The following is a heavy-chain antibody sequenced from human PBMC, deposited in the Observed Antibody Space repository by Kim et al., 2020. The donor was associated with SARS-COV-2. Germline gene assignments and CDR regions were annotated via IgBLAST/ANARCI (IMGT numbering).Heavy chain of an antibody. J-gene: IGHJ4*02. CDR3: ARQVVVVPAASN. V-gene: IGHV4-39*01. CDR2: IYYSGST. Sequence: SETLSLTCTVSGGSISSSSYYWGWIRQPPGKGLEWIGSIYYSGSTYYNPSLKSRVTISVDTSKNQFSLKLSSVTAADTAVYYCARQVVVVPAASNWGQGT. D-gene: IGHD2-2*01. CDR1: GGSISSSSYY.